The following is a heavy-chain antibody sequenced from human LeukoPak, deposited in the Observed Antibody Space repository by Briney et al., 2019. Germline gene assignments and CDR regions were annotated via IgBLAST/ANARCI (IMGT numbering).Heavy chain of an antibody. CDR2: IIVILGVT. CDR3: ARYIHPQGLVGYAMDV. Sequence: SVKVSCKAPGGPFNSYAINWVRQAPGQGLEWMGRIIVILGVTNYAQRFQGRATISADKSTTTAYMELSSLTSEDTAVYYCARYIHPQGLVGYAMDVWGQGTTVIVSS. CDR1: GGPFNSYA. J-gene: IGHJ6*02. D-gene: IGHD2-15*01. V-gene: IGHV1-69*04.